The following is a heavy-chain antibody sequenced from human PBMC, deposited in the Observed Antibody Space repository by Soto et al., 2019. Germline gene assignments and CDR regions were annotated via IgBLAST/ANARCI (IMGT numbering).Heavy chain of an antibody. D-gene: IGHD6-13*01. Sequence: SETLSLTCTVSGGSISSYYWSWIRQPPGKGLEWIGSVYYSGSTYYNPSLESRVTISVDKSKNQFSLKLMSLSAADTAVYYCGRGQASSWYNSCWFDPWGQGTLVTVSS. J-gene: IGHJ5*02. CDR3: GRGQASSWYNSCWFDP. CDR1: GGSISSYY. V-gene: IGHV4-59*05. CDR2: VYYSGST.